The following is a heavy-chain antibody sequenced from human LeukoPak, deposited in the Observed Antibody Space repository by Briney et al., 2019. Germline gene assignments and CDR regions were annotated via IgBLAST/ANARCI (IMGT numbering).Heavy chain of an antibody. Sequence: GGSLRLSCAASGFTFGNYWMHWVRQAPGKGLEWVSAISGSGGSTYYADSVKGRFTISRDNSKNTLYLQMNSLRAEDTAVYYCAKDRVPRPLGIVVVVAATEDYFDYWGQGTLVTVSS. CDR1: GFTFGNYW. V-gene: IGHV3-23*01. CDR2: ISGSGGST. J-gene: IGHJ4*02. D-gene: IGHD2-15*01. CDR3: AKDRVPRPLGIVVVVAATEDYFDY.